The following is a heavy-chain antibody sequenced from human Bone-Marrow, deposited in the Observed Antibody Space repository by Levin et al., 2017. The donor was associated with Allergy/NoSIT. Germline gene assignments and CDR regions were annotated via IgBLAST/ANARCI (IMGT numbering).Heavy chain of an antibody. V-gene: IGHV3-23*01. Sequence: PGGSLRLSCATSGFTFNSYGMSWVRQAPGKGLEWVSGISNSGGSTYYADSVKGRFTISRDNSKNTVYLQMSSLRVEDTAVYYCAPSSVWAAKYYFDYWGQGTLVTVSS. CDR2: ISNSGGST. J-gene: IGHJ4*02. CDR1: GFTFNSYG. CDR3: APSSVWAAKYYFDY. D-gene: IGHD6-19*01.